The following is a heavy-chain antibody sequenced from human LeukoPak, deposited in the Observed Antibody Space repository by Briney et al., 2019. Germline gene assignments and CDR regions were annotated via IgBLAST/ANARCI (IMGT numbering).Heavy chain of an antibody. V-gene: IGHV1-2*02. D-gene: IGHD2-2*01. CDR1: GYTFTGYY. CDR3: ARLFFANDIVVVPAYYYYYPDV. J-gene: IGHJ6*03. CDR2: INPNSGGT. Sequence: GASVKVSCKASGYTFTGYYMHWVRQAPGQGLEWMGWINPNSGGTNYAQKFQGRVTMTRDTSISTAYMEVSRLRSDDTAVYYCARLFFANDIVVVPAYYYYYPDVGGKETTVTVSS.